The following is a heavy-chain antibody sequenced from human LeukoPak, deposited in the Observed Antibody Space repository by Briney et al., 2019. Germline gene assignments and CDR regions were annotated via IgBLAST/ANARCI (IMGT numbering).Heavy chain of an antibody. J-gene: IGHJ3*01. D-gene: IGHD2-15*01. V-gene: IGHV5-51*01. CDR2: IYPVDSDT. CDR1: GYSFTSYW. Sequence: GDSMKISCKGSGYSFTSYWIGWVRQMPGKGLEWMGFIYPVDSDTIYSPSIQGQVTISADKSISTAYLQWSSLKASDTAMYYCARRDCSGGGCYSGWGQGTMVTVSS. CDR3: ARRDCSGGGCYSG.